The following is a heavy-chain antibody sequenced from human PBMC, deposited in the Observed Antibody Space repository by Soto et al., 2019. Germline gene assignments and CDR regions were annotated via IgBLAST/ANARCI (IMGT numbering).Heavy chain of an antibody. Sequence: QLLLQKSGPGLVKPSETLSLTCTVSGDSISSGSYYWDWIRQPPGKGLEWIGNVFYSGSTLYNLSLKGRISIDVDTSSNHFSLRLTSVTAAHTAVYSCARSGGYSGYDHFFDPWGHGTLVTVSS. CDR1: GDSISSGSYY. J-gene: IGHJ5*02. CDR2: VFYSGST. V-gene: IGHV4-39*02. CDR3: ARSGGYSGYDHFFDP. D-gene: IGHD5-12*01.